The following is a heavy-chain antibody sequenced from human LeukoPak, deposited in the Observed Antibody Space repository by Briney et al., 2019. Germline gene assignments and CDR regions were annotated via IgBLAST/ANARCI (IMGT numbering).Heavy chain of an antibody. V-gene: IGHV3-21*01. J-gene: IGHJ4*02. Sequence: GGSLRLSCAASGFTFSSYSMNWVRQAPGKGLEWVSSISSSSSYIYYADSVKGRFTISRDNAKNSLYLQMNSLRAEDTAVYYCARDGIAAAGHRGDYWGQGTLVTVSS. CDR3: ARDGIAAAGHRGDY. D-gene: IGHD6-13*01. CDR2: ISSSSSYI. CDR1: GFTFSSYS.